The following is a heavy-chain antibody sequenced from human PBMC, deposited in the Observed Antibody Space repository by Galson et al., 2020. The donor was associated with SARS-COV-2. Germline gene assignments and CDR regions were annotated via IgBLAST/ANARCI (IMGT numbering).Heavy chain of an antibody. D-gene: IGHD3-10*01. CDR1: GFTFGDYA. CDR2: IRSKAYGGTT. J-gene: IGHJ4*02. CDR3: TRAGEMATPVFDY. Sequence: QAGGSLRLSCTASGFTFGDYAMSWFRQAPGKGLEWVGFIRSKAYGGTTEYAAPVKGRFTISRDDSKSIAYLQMNSLKTEDTAVYYCTRAGEMATPVFDYWGQGSLVTVSS. V-gene: IGHV3-49*03.